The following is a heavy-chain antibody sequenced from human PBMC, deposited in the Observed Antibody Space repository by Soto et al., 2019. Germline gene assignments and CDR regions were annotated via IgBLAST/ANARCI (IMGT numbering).Heavy chain of an antibody. D-gene: IGHD3-22*01. Sequence: GGSLRLSCAASGFTFSNYAMSWVRQAPGKGLEWVSAISGSGGSTYYADSVKGRFTISRDNSKNTLYLQMNSLRAEDTAVYYCPKVFVYDSSGFLPYFASWGKGTLVTLSS. CDR3: PKVFVYDSSGFLPYFAS. J-gene: IGHJ4*02. CDR1: GFTFSNYA. CDR2: ISGSGGST. V-gene: IGHV3-23*01.